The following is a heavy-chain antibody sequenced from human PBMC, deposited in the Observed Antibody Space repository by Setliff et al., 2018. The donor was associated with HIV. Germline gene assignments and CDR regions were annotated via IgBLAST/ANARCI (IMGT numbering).Heavy chain of an antibody. J-gene: IGHJ4*02. D-gene: IGHD3-3*01. CDR1: GDSISRSRYY. CDR3: ARDQSDWFY. Sequence: SETLSLTCVVSGDSISRSRYYWGWIRQPPGKGLEWIGHIYTSGSTNYNPSLKSRVTISVDTSKNQFSLKLNSVTAADTAVYYCARDQSDWFYWGQGTLVTVSS. CDR2: IYTSGST. V-gene: IGHV4-39*07.